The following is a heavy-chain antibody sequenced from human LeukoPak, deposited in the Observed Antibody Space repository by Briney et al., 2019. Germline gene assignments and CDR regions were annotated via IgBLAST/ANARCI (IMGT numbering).Heavy chain of an antibody. CDR1: GFPFSNYG. CDR2: ISHDGSNK. V-gene: IGHV3-30*18. CDR3: AKDYSRSWCIDY. D-gene: IGHD6-13*01. Sequence: GSLRLSFAASGFPFSNYGIHWVRPAPGKGLEWVALISHDGSNKYYADSVKGRFTTSRDNSKNTLYLQMNSLRADDTAVYYCAKDYSRSWCIDYWGQGTLVTVSS. J-gene: IGHJ4*02.